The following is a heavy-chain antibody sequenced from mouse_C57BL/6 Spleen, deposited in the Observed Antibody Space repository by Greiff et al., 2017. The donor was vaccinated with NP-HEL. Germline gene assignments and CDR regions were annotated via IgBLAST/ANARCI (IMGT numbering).Heavy chain of an antibody. CDR2: INPNTGGT. D-gene: IGHD2-3*01. J-gene: IGHJ1*03. CDR3: ARDLYDGYGYFDV. CDR1: GYTFTDYN. Sequence: VQLQQSGPELVKPGASVKMSCKASGYTFTDYNMHWVKQSHGKSLEWIGYINPNTGGTSYNQKFKGKATLTVNKSSSTAYMELRSLTSEDSAVYYCARDLYDGYGYFDVWGTGTTVTVSS. V-gene: IGHV1-22*01.